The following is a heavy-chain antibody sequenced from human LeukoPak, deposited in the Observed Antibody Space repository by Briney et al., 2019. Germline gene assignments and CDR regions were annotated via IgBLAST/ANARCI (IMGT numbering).Heavy chain of an antibody. CDR1: GYTLTELS. Sequence: GASVKVSCKVSGYTLTELSMHWVRQAPGKGLEWMGGFDPEDGETIYAQKFQGRVTMTEDTSTDTAYMELSSLRSEDTAVYYCATDRTDDALYYDFWSGYLNLWGQGTLVTVSS. V-gene: IGHV1-24*01. D-gene: IGHD3-3*01. CDR2: FDPEDGET. J-gene: IGHJ5*02. CDR3: ATDRTDDALYYDFWSGYLNL.